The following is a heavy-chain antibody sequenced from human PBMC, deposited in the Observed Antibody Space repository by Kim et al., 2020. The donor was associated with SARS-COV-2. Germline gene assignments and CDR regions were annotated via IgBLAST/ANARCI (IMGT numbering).Heavy chain of an antibody. J-gene: IGHJ6*02. CDR3: ARDYYGSGSPYYYYGMDV. Sequence: GGSLRLSCAASGFTFSSYAMHWVRQAPGKGLEWVAVISYDGSNKYYVDSVKGRFTISRDNSKNTLYLQMNSLRAEDTAVYYCARDYYGSGSPYYYYGMDVWGQGTTVTVSS. V-gene: IGHV3-30*04. CDR2: ISYDGSNK. CDR1: GFTFSSYA. D-gene: IGHD3-10*01.